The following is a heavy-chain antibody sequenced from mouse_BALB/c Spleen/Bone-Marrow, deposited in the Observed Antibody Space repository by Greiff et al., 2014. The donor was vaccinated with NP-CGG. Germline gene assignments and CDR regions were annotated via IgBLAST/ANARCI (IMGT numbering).Heavy chain of an antibody. CDR1: GFSLTSYG. CDR3: SRITTATGAMDY. V-gene: IGHV2-9*02. Sequence: QVQLKESGPGLVAPSQSLSITCTVSGFSLTSYGVHWVRQPPGKGLEWLGVIWADGSTNYNSALTSRLSISKDNSKSQVFLKMNSLRTDDTAMYYCSRITTATGAMDYWGQGTSVTVSS. J-gene: IGHJ4*01. CDR2: IWADGST. D-gene: IGHD1-2*01.